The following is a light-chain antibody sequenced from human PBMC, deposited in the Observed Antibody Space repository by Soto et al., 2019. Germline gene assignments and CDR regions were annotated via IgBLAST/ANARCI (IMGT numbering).Light chain of an antibody. CDR3: QQYGSSPLT. CDR2: GAS. Sequence: EIVLTQSPGTRALSPGEIATLSCRASQSVSSSFLAWYQQKPGQAPRLLIYGASSRATGIPDRFSGSGSGTDFTLTISRLEHEDVAVYYCQQYGSSPLTFGGGTKVEIK. CDR1: QSVSSSF. J-gene: IGKJ4*01. V-gene: IGKV3-20*01.